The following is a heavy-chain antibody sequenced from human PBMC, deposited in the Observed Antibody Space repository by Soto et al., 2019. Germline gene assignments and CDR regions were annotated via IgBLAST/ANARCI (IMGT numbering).Heavy chain of an antibody. J-gene: IGHJ6*04. Sequence: GGSLRLSCAASGFTFGTTDMSWVRQAPGEGLEWVSTIDGSGGITYYADSVKGRFTISRDNSRNTVYLQMNSLRAEDTAVYYCARAVGLDVWGKGTTVTVSS. CDR3: ARAVGLDV. CDR1: GFTFGTTD. CDR2: IDGSGGIT. V-gene: IGHV3-23*01.